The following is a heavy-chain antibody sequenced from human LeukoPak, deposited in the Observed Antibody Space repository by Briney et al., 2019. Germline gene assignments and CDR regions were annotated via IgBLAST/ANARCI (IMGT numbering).Heavy chain of an antibody. CDR1: GFTVSSNY. J-gene: IGHJ4*02. D-gene: IGHD3-3*01. CDR2: IYSGGST. V-gene: IGHV3-53*01. Sequence: PGGSLRLSCAASGFTVSSNYMSWVRQAPGKGLEWVSVIYSGGSTYYADSVKGRSTISRDNSKNTLYLQMNSLRAEDTAVYCCARAVRDDFWSKGYFDYWGQGTLVTVSS. CDR3: ARAVRDDFWSKGYFDY.